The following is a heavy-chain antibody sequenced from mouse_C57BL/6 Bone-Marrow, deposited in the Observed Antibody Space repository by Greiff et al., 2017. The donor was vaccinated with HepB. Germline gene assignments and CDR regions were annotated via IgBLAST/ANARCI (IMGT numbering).Heavy chain of an antibody. CDR1: GFSLTSYV. D-gene: IGHD1-1*01. Sequence: VKLIESGPGPVAPSQSLSITCTVSGFSLTSYVVYWVRQSPGKGLEWLGVIWGVGSTNYNSALKSRLSICKDNSKRQVFLKMNSLRTADTAMYYCARLNYYGSSSWFAYWGQGTRVTVSA. CDR3: ARLNYYGSSSWFAY. V-gene: IGHV2-6*01. CDR2: IWGVGST. J-gene: IGHJ3*01.